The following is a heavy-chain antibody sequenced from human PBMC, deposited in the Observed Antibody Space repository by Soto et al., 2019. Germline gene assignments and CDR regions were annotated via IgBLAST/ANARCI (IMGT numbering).Heavy chain of an antibody. CDR1: GGSISSSSYY. D-gene: IGHD4-17*01. CDR2: IYYSGST. J-gene: IGHJ5*02. CDR3: ARQGDYGRFDP. V-gene: IGHV4-39*01. Sequence: SETLSLTCTVSGGSISSSSYYWGWIRQPPGKGLEWIGSIYYSGSTYYNPSLKSRVTISVDTSKNQFSLKLSSVTAADTAVYYCARQGDYGRFDPWGQGTLVTVSS.